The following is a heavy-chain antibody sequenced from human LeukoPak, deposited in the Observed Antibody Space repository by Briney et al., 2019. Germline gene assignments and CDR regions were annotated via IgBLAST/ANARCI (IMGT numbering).Heavy chain of an antibody. Sequence: GGSLRLSCAASGFTFSSYGMHWVRQAPAKGLEWVAVISNDGRSIYYADSVKGRFTISRDNSKNTLYLQVNSLRAEDTAVYSCAREACSGSCHSDYFDHWGLGTLVTVSS. D-gene: IGHD2-15*01. CDR2: ISNDGRSI. J-gene: IGHJ4*02. V-gene: IGHV3-30*03. CDR1: GFTFSSYG. CDR3: AREACSGSCHSDYFDH.